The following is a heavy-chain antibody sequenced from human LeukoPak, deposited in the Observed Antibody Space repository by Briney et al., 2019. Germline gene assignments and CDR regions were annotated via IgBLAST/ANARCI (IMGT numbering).Heavy chain of an antibody. D-gene: IGHD6-13*01. CDR3: ARGGIAAAGTVFDY. CDR1: GGSIRSYY. J-gene: IGHJ4*02. CDR2: IYSSGST. V-gene: IGHV4-59*01. Sequence: SETLSLTCTVSGGSIRSYYWNWIRQPPGKGLEWIGSIYSSGSTNYNPSLKSRVTISVDTSTSQFSLKLSSVTAADTAVYYCARGGIAAAGTVFDYWGQGTLVTVSS.